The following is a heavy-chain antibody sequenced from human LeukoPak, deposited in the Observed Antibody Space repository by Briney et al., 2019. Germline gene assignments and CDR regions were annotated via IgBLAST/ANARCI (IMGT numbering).Heavy chain of an antibody. CDR3: AKGSAKVRPYYFDY. V-gene: IGHV3-23*01. CDR2: ISESGDWSGERT. CDR1: GFTFSRSV. D-gene: IGHD2-15*01. J-gene: IGHJ4*02. Sequence: GGSLRLSCVASGFTFSRSVMRWVRQTPGKGLEWVASISESGDWSGERTYYADSVKGRFTISRDNSKNTVYLEMNSLRGEDTAVYYCAKGSAKVRPYYFDYWGQGTLITVSS.